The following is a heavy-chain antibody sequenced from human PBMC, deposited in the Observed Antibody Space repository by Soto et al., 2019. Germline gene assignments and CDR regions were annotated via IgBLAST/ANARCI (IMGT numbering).Heavy chain of an antibody. J-gene: IGHJ6*02. CDR1: GGSISSSSYY. CDR3: ARQPLTIRDYYYGMDV. CDR2: IYYSGST. D-gene: IGHD3-3*01. V-gene: IGHV4-39*01. Sequence: SETLSLTCTVSGGSISSSSYYWGWIRQPPGKGLEWIGSIYYSGSTYYNPSLKSRVTISVDTSKNQFSLKLSSVTAADTAVYYCARQPLTIRDYYYGMDVWGQGTTVTV.